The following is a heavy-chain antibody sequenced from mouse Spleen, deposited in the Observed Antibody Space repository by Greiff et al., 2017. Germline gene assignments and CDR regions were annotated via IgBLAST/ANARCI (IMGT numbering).Heavy chain of an antibody. CDR3: TRRGPYGSFAY. J-gene: IGHJ3*01. Sequence: VQLQQSGAELVKPGASVKLSCKASGYTFTSYYMYWVKQRPGQGLEWIGEINPSNGGTNFNEKFKSKATLTVDKSSSTAYMQLSSLTSEDSAVYYCTRRGPYGSFAYWGQGTLVTVSA. V-gene: IGHV1S81*02. D-gene: IGHD1-2*01. CDR1: GYTFTSYY. CDR2: INPSNGGT.